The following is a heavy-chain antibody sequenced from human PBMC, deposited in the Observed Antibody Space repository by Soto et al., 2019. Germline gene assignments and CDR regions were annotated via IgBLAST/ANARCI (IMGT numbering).Heavy chain of an antibody. V-gene: IGHV1-46*03. CDR3: ARDGKNRGYAYYYYYMDV. Sequence: ASVKVSCKASGYTFTSYYMHWVRQAPGQGLEWMGIINPSGSSTSYAQKFQGRVTMTRDTATSTGDMELSSLRSEDTAVYYCARDGKNRGYAYYYYYMDVWGKGTTVTVSS. CDR1: GYTFTSYY. D-gene: IGHD6-25*01. J-gene: IGHJ6*03. CDR2: INPSGSST.